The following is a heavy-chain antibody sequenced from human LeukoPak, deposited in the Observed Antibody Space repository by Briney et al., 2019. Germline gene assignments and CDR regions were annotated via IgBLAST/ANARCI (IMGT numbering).Heavy chain of an antibody. J-gene: IGHJ4*02. Sequence: PGGSLRLSCAASGFTFSNYAMSWVRQAPGKGLEGVSAISGSGGDTFYTDSVKGRFTISRDNSKNTLYLQMKGLRAEDTAVYYCMKDSVVVAGLVNYFDYWGQGTLVTVSS. D-gene: IGHD6-19*01. CDR3: MKDSVVVAGLVNYFDY. CDR2: ISGSGGDT. V-gene: IGHV3-23*01. CDR1: GFTFSNYA.